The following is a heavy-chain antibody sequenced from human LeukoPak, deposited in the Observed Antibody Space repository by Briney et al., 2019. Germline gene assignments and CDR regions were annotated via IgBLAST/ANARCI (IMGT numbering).Heavy chain of an antibody. CDR3: ASLFNVRYYYYYMDV. CDR2: INHSGST. Sequence: SETLSLTCAVYGGSFSGYYWSWIRQPPGKGLEWIGEINHSGSTNYNPSLKSRVTISVDTSKNQFSLKLSSVTAADTAVYHCASLFNVRYYYYYMDVWGKGTTVTVSS. J-gene: IGHJ6*03. CDR1: GGSFSGYY. D-gene: IGHD3-16*02. V-gene: IGHV4-34*01.